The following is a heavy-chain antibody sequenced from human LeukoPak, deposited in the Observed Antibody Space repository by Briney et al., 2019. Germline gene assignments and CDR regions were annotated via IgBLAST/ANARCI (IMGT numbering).Heavy chain of an antibody. V-gene: IGHV3-48*02. CDR2: IRPGTTTT. J-gene: IGHJ4*02. D-gene: IGHD1-26*01. CDR3: ASEGSGGSYFDS. CDR1: GFTVSSYA. Sequence: GGSLRLSCAASGFTVSSYAIHWVRQAPGKGLEWLSNIRPGTTTTYYADSVKGRFTISRDNAKNSVYLQMNSLKDEDTAVYYCASEGSGGSYFDSWGQGTLVTVSS.